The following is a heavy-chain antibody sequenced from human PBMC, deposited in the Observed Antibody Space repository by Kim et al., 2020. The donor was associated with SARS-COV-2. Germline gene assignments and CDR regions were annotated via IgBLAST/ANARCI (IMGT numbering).Heavy chain of an antibody. V-gene: IGHV3-15*01. J-gene: IGHJ4*02. Sequence: KSRFTISRDDSKNTLYLQMNSLKTEDTAVYYCTTGSRDYDFWSGYYIFDYWGQGTLVTVSS. D-gene: IGHD3-3*01. CDR3: TTGSRDYDFWSGYYIFDY.